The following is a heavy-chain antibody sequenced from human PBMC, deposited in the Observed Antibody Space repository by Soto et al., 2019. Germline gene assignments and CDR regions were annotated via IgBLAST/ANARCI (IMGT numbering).Heavy chain of an antibody. CDR3: AGSGTFSYGMDV. CDR1: GGTFSSYA. J-gene: IGHJ6*02. D-gene: IGHD1-1*01. Sequence: QVQLVQSGAEVKKPGSSVKVSCKASGGTFSSYAISWVRQAPGQGLEWMGGIIPIFGTANYAQKFQGRVTITADEATSTAYMEWSSLRCEDTAVYYCAGSGTFSYGMDVWGQGTTVTVSS. V-gene: IGHV1-69*12. CDR2: IIPIFGTA.